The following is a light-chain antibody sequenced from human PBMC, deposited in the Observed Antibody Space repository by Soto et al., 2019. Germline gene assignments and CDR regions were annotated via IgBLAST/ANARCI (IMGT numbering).Light chain of an antibody. CDR1: QSVSNN. CDR2: DAS. Sequence: EIVMTQSPATLSVSPGERATLSCRASQSVSNNVAWFQQKPGQAPRLLIFDASARADGIPARFSGSGPGTEFNINISSLQAEDSAVYCCQQYFIWARPFGHGKKV. CDR3: QQYFIWARP. J-gene: IGKJ1*01. V-gene: IGKV3D-15*01.